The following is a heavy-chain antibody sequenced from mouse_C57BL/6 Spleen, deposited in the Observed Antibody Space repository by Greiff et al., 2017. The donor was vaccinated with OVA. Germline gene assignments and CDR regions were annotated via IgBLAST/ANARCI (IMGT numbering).Heavy chain of an antibody. Sequence: EVQLQQSGPELVKPGASVKIPCKASGYTFTDYNMDWVKQSHGKSLEWIGDINPNNGGTIYNQKFKGKATLTVDKSSSTAYMELRSLTSEDTAVYYCARGGSNCGAYWGQGTLVTVSA. CDR1: GYTFTDYN. J-gene: IGHJ3*01. CDR3: ARGGSNCGAY. V-gene: IGHV1-18*01. CDR2: INPNNGGT. D-gene: IGHD2-5*01.